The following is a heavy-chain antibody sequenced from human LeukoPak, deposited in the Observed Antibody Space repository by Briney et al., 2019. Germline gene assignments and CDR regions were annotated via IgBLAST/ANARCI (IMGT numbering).Heavy chain of an antibody. CDR3: ARVIGVTGRAFDY. CDR1: GYTFTDYY. D-gene: IGHD6-19*01. CDR2: ISAYNGNT. V-gene: IGHV1-18*04. J-gene: IGHJ4*02. Sequence: ASVKVSCKASGYTFTDYYMHWVRQAPGQGLEWMGWISAYNGNTNYAQKLQGRVTMTTDTSTSTAYMEMRSLRSDDTAVYYCARVIGVTGRAFDYWGQGTLVTVSS.